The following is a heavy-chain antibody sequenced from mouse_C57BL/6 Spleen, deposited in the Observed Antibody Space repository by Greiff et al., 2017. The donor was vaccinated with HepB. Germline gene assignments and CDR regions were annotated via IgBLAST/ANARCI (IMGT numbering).Heavy chain of an antibody. CDR3: ARDRDCDYAMDY. CDR2: ISDGGSYT. D-gene: IGHD3-3*01. J-gene: IGHJ4*01. V-gene: IGHV5-4*01. CDR1: GFTFSSYA. Sequence: EVKLVESGGGLVKPGGSLKLSCAASGFTFSSYAMSWVRQTPEKRLEWVATISDGGSYTYYPDNVKGRFTISRDNAKNNLYLQMSHLKSEDTAMYYCARDRDCDYAMDYWGQGTSVTVSS.